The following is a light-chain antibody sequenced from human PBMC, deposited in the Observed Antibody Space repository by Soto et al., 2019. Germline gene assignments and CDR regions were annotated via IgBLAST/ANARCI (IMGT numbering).Light chain of an antibody. Sequence: AIRMTQSPSSLSASTGDRVTITCRASQGISSYLAWYQQKPGKAPKLLIHAASTLQSRVPSRFSDSGSGTDFNLTISCLQSEDFATYCCQQYYSYPPYTFGQGTKLEI. CDR1: QGISSY. CDR2: AAS. CDR3: QQYYSYPPYT. V-gene: IGKV1-8*01. J-gene: IGKJ2*01.